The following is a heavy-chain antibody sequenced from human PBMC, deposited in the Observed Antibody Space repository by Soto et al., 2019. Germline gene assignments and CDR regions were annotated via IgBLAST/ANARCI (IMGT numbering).Heavy chain of an antibody. J-gene: IGHJ6*02. V-gene: IGHV1-18*01. Sequence: ASVKVSCKASGYTFTSYGISWVRQAPGQGLEWMGWISAYNGNTNYAQKLQGRVTMTTDTSTSTAYMELRSLRSDDTAVYYCAASCVGCRGFNYYGMDVWGQGTTVTVSS. CDR3: AASCVGCRGFNYYGMDV. CDR1: GYTFTSYG. D-gene: IGHD5-12*01. CDR2: ISAYNGNT.